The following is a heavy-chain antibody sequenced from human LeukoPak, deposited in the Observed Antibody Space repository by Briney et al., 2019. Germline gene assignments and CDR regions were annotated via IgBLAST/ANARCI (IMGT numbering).Heavy chain of an antibody. J-gene: IGHJ4*02. CDR1: GFTFSNYG. D-gene: IGHD1-26*01. CDR3: AKRGAEVGTTVAPGDY. CDR2: ISGSGHNT. V-gene: IGHV3-23*01. Sequence: GGTLRLSCAASGFTFSNYGMNWVRQAPGKGLEWVSAISGSGHNTYYADSVKGRFTISRDNSKNTLYLQMSSLRAEDTAVYYCAKRGAEVGTTVAPGDYWGQGTLLTVSS.